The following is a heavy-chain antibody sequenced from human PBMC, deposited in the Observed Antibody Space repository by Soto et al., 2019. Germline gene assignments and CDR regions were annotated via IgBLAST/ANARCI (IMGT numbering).Heavy chain of an antibody. V-gene: IGHV3-21*01. CDR2: ISSSSSYI. CDR1: GFPFRSYR. CDR3: ARDDFDGYMDV. Sequence: EVQLVESGGGLDKPGGSLSLSCAAFGFPFRSYRMNWVRQAPGKGLEWVSSISSSSSYIYYADSVKGRFTISRDNAKNSLYLQMNSLRAEDTAVYYCARDDFDGYMDVWGKGNTVTVSS. J-gene: IGHJ6*03. D-gene: IGHD3-9*01.